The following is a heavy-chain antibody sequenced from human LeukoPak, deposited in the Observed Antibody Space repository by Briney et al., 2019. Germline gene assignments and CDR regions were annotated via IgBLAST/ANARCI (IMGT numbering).Heavy chain of an antibody. D-gene: IGHD5-12*01. CDR2: IYHSGST. J-gene: IGHJ4*02. Sequence: SGTLSLTCAVSSDSISSSNWWSWVRQPPGKGLEWIGEIYHSGSTNYNPSLKSRVTISVDKSKNQFSLKLSSVTAADTAVYYCARVGYGYYGGLDYWGQGTLVTVSS. V-gene: IGHV4-4*02. CDR3: ARVGYGYYGGLDY. CDR1: SDSISSSNW.